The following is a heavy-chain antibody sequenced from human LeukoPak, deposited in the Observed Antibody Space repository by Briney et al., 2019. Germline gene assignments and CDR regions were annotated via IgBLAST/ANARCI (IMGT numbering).Heavy chain of an antibody. CDR2: ISGSGGST. Sequence: RPGGSLRLSCAASEFSVGSNYMSWVRQAPGKGLEWVSAISGSGGSTYYADSVKGRFTISRDNSKNTLYLQMNSLRAEDTAVYYCAKHENSGYSDYWGQGTLVTVSS. CDR3: AKHENSGYSDY. CDR1: EFSVGSNY. D-gene: IGHD3-22*01. J-gene: IGHJ4*02. V-gene: IGHV3-23*01.